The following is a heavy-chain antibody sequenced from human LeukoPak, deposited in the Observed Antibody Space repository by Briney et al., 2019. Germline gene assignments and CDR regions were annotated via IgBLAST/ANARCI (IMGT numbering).Heavy chain of an antibody. V-gene: IGHV1-8*03. CDR1: GYTFTSYD. CDR2: MNPNSGNT. CDR3: GRVSCGGNCYSLTGTFDI. J-gene: IGHJ3*02. Sequence: ASVKVSCKASGYTFTSYDINWVRQATGQGLEWMGWMNPNSGNTGYAQKFQGRVTITKNTSISTAYMELSSLRSEDTAVYYCGRVSCGGNCYSLTGTFDIWGQGTMVTVSS. D-gene: IGHD2-15*01.